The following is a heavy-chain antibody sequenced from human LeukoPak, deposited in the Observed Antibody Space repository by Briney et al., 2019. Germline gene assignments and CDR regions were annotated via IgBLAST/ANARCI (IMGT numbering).Heavy chain of an antibody. Sequence: GRSLRLSCAASGFTFSSYEMNWVRQAPGKGLEWVSYISSSGSTINYADSVKGRFTVSRDNAKNSLYLQMNSLRAEDTAVYYCARGVYYDSSGPYYFDYWGQGTLVTVSS. CDR1: GFTFSSYE. CDR3: ARGVYYDSSGPYYFDY. CDR2: ISSSGSTI. J-gene: IGHJ4*02. V-gene: IGHV3-48*03. D-gene: IGHD3-22*01.